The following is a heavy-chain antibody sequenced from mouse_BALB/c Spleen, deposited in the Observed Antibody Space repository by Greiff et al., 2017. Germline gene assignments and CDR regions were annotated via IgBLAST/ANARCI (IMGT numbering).Heavy chain of an antibody. CDR2: ISSGGST. CDR1: GFTFSSYA. CDR3: AREGHGDYDSWFAY. D-gene: IGHD2-4*01. V-gene: IGHV5-6-5*01. Sequence: EVQGVESGGGLVKPGGSLKLSCAASGFTFSSYAMSWVRQTPEKRLEWVASISSGGSTYYPDSVKGRFTISRDNARNILYLQMSSLRSEDTAMYYCAREGHGDYDSWFAYWGQGTLVTVSA. J-gene: IGHJ3*01.